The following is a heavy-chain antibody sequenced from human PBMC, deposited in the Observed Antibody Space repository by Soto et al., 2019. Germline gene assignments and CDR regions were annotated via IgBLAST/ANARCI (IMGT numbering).Heavy chain of an antibody. D-gene: IGHD5-12*01. CDR1: GFTFSNAW. CDR3: TTVPPPPVLVADDHDAFDI. CDR2: IKSKTDGGTT. V-gene: IGHV3-15*01. J-gene: IGHJ3*02. Sequence: GGSLRLSCAASGFTFSNAWMSWVRQAPGKGLEWVGRIKSKTDGGTTDYAAPVKGRFTISRDDSKNTLYLQMNSLKTEDTAVYYCTTVPPPPVLVADDHDAFDIWGQGTMVTVSS.